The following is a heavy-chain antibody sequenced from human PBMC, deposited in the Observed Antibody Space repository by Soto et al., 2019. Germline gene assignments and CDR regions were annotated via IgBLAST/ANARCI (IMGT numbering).Heavy chain of an antibody. J-gene: IGHJ4*02. Sequence: GGSLRLSCAASGFSFSSHWMSWVRQTPGKGLEWVTTINGDGGNTYYADSVKGRFTISRDNSKNTLYLQMNSLRAEDTAVYYCAKRLYYYDSSGYWGPFDYWGQGTLVTVS. V-gene: IGHV3-23*01. CDR1: GFSFSSHW. CDR3: AKRLYYYDSSGYWGPFDY. CDR2: INGDGGNT. D-gene: IGHD3-22*01.